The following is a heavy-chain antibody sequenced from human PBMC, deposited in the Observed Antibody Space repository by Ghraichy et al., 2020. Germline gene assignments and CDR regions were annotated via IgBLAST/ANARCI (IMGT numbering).Heavy chain of an antibody. Sequence: GGSLRLSCAASGFSFSSYAMSWVRQAPGKGLEWVAAISGGASSTYFADSVKGRFTISRDNSKNTLYLQMNSLRAEDMAVYYCAKCYSSGWYAVAPHYFDYWGQGSLVTVSS. J-gene: IGHJ4*02. V-gene: IGHV3-23*01. D-gene: IGHD6-19*01. CDR2: ISGGASST. CDR1: GFSFSSYA. CDR3: AKCYSSGWYAVAPHYFDY.